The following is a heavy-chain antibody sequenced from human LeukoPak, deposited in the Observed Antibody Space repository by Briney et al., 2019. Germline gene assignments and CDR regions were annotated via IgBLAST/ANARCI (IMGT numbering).Heavy chain of an antibody. V-gene: IGHV1-2*02. D-gene: IGHD6-13*01. CDR2: INPNSGGK. J-gene: IGHJ4*02. CDR1: GYTFTGYY. Sequence: GASVKVSFKASGYTFTGYYMHWVRQAPGQGLEWMGWINPNSGGKNYAQNFQGRVTMTRDTSISTAYMELSRLRSDDTAVYYCARGAFQGSSWFDYWGQGTLVPVSS. CDR3: ARGAFQGSSWFDY.